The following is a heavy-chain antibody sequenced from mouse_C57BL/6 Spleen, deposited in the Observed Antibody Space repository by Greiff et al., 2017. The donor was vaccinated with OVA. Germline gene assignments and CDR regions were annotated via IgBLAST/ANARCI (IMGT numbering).Heavy chain of an antibody. CDR1: GYTFTSYW. J-gene: IGHJ2*01. CDR2: IHPNSGST. Sequence: QVQLQQPGAELVKPGASVKLSCKASGYTFTSYWMHWVKQRPGQGLEWIGMIHPNSGSTNYNEKFKSKATLTVDKSSSTAYMQLSSLTSEDTAVYYCARSVFHYYGSSYSFDDWGQGTTLTVSS. D-gene: IGHD1-1*01. CDR3: ARSVFHYYGSSYSFDD. V-gene: IGHV1-64*01.